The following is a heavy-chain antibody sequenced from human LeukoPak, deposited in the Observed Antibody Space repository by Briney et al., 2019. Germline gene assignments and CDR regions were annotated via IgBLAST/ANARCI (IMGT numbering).Heavy chain of an antibody. J-gene: IGHJ3*02. Sequence: PGGSLRLSCAASGFTFRSYGMHWVRQAPGKGLEWVAFIRYDGTNKYYTDSVKGRFTISRDNSRNTLYLHMNSLRPEDTAVYYCAKDVGETYQLPFDAFDIWGQGTMVTVSS. CDR3: AKDVGETYQLPFDAFDI. CDR2: IRYDGTNK. V-gene: IGHV3-30*02. D-gene: IGHD2-2*01. CDR1: GFTFRSYG.